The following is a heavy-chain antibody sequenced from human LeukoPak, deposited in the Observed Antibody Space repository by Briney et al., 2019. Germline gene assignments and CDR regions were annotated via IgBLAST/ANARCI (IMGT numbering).Heavy chain of an antibody. CDR1: GYTFTSYG. V-gene: IGHV1-18*01. D-gene: IGHD3-22*01. J-gene: IGHJ4*02. CDR2: ISAYNGNT. Sequence: ASVKVSCKASGYTFTSYGISWVRQAPEQGLEWMGWISAYNGNTNYAQKLQGRVTMTTDTSTSTAYMELRSLRSDDTAVYYCARDLGYYDSSGFDYWGQGTLVTVSS. CDR3: ARDLGYYDSSGFDY.